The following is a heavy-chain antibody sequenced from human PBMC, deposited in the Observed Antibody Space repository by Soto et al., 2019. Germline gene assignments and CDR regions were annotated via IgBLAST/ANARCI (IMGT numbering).Heavy chain of an antibody. CDR2: ISSSGSTI. CDR1: GFTFSDYY. Sequence: SLRLSCAASGFTFSDYYMSWIRQAPGKGLEWVSYISSSGSTIYYADSVKGRFTISRDNAKNTLYLQMNSLRAEDTAVYYCASTRYYYDSSGYYYQYYFDYWGQGTLVTVSS. CDR3: ASTRYYYDSSGYYYQYYFDY. D-gene: IGHD3-22*01. V-gene: IGHV3-11*04. J-gene: IGHJ4*02.